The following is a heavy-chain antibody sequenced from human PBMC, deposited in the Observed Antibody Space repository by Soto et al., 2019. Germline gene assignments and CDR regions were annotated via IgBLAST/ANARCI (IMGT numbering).Heavy chain of an antibody. CDR2: ISSSSTYI. CDR1: GITFSSYS. Sequence: EVQLVESGGDLVKPGGSLRLSCADSGITFSSYSMNWVRQAPGKGLAWVSAISSSSTYIFYADSVKGRFTISRDNAKNSLYLQMNSLSADDTAVYYCARGGRDITRHLDYWGQGTLVTVSS. CDR3: ARGGRDITRHLDY. V-gene: IGHV3-21*02. J-gene: IGHJ4*02. D-gene: IGHD3-10*01.